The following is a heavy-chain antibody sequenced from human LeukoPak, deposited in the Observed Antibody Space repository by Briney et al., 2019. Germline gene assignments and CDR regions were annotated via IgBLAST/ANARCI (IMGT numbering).Heavy chain of an antibody. J-gene: IGHJ4*02. CDR1: GYIFSTYG. V-gene: IGHV1-18*01. Sequence: ASVKVSCKASGYIFSTYGISWARQAPGQGLEWMGCISGYNGNTNYAQKLQGRVTMTTDTSTSTAYMELRSLRSDDTAVYYCAGRRSEEFDFDCWGQGTLVTVSS. D-gene: IGHD6-19*01. CDR3: AGRRSEEFDFDC. CDR2: ISGYNGNT.